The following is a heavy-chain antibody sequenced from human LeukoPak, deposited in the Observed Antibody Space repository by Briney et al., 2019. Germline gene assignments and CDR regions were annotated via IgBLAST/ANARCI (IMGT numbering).Heavy chain of an antibody. D-gene: IGHD3-3*01. CDR2: ISSSGSTI. V-gene: IGHV3-11*04. CDR1: GFTFSDYY. Sequence: GGSLRLSCAASGFTFSDYYMSWIRQAPGKGLEWVSYISSSGSTIYYADSVKGRFTISRDSAKNSLYLQMNSLRAEDTAVYYCATRTFGVVHAYYYYYIDVWGKGTTVTVSS. J-gene: IGHJ6*03. CDR3: ATRTFGVVHAYYYYYIDV.